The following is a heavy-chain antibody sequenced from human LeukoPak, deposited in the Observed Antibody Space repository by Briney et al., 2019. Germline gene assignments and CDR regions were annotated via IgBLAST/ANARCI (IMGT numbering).Heavy chain of an antibody. D-gene: IGHD5-24*01. J-gene: IGHJ4*02. CDR2: IYYSGNT. CDR3: ARDKGLRYGYSLLDY. V-gene: IGHV4-31*03. Sequence: SETLSLTCTVSGGSISSGGYYWSWIRQHPGKGLEWIGNIYYSGNTYSNPSLKSRVTISVDTSKNQFSLKLSSVTAADTAVYYCARDKGLRYGYSLLDYWGQGTLVTVSS. CDR1: GGSISSGGYY.